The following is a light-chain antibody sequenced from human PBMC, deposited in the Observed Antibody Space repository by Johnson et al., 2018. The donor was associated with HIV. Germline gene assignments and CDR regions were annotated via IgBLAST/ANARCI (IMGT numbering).Light chain of an antibody. CDR3: GTWDSSLSALYV. CDR2: DND. V-gene: IGLV1-51*01. CDR1: SSNIGNNY. Sequence: VLTQPPSVSAAPGQKVTISCSGTSSNIGNNYVSWYQHLPGTAPKVLIYDNDKRPSGIPDRFSGSKSGSSATLDITGLQTGDEADYYCGTWDSSLSALYVFGTGTKVTVL. J-gene: IGLJ1*01.